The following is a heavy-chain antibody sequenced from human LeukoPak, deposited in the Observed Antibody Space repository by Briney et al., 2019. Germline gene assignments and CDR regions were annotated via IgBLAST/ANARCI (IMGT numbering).Heavy chain of an antibody. D-gene: IGHD3-16*01. V-gene: IGHV3-7*04. CDR3: ARGGGASDY. CDR1: GFTFSSYW. J-gene: IGHJ4*02. CDR2: IKQDGSDK. Sequence: GGSLRLSCAASGFTFSSYWMTWVRQAPGKGLEWVANIKQDGSDKYYVDSVKGRFTISRDNAGNSLYLQVNSLRAEDTAVYSCARGGGASDYWGQGTLVTVSS.